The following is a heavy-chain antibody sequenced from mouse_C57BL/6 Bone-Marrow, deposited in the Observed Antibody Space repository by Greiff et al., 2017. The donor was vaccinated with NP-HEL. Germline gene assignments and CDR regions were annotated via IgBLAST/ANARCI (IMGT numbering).Heavy chain of an antibody. D-gene: IGHD1-1*01. CDR3: ARWGYGSQYWYFDV. CDR2: IYPGDGDT. CDR1: GYAFSSSW. J-gene: IGHJ1*03. Sequence: QVQLKESGPELVKPGASVKISCKASGYAFSSSWMNWVKQRPGKGLEWIGRIYPGDGDTNYNGKFKGKATLTADKSSSTAYMQLSSLTSEDSAVYFCARWGYGSQYWYFDVWGTGTTVTVSS. V-gene: IGHV1-82*01.